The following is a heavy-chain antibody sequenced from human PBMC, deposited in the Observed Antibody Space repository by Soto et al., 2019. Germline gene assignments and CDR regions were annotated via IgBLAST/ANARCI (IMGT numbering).Heavy chain of an antibody. CDR3: ATEGGSYSYYQYYGLDV. CDR2: IKSNFDGGTT. D-gene: IGHD1-26*01. V-gene: IGHV3-15*01. J-gene: IGHJ6*02. Sequence: EVQLVESGGGLVKPGGSLRLSCAASAFTFNNAWMTWVRQAPGKGLEWVGRIKSNFDGGTTDYAAPVKGRFTFSRDDSKNMLYLHMNSLKTEDTAVYFCATEGGSYSYYQYYGLDVWGQGTTVTVSS. CDR1: AFTFNNAW.